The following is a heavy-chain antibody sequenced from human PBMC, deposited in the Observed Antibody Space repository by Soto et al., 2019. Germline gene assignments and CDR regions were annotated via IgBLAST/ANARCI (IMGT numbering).Heavy chain of an antibody. D-gene: IGHD5-12*01. V-gene: IGHV3-23*01. Sequence: EVQLLESGGGFVQPGGSLRLSCAASGFIFSNYAMTRVRQAPGKGLEWVSAITSTGSSTYYADSVKGRFTISRDNSKNTLYLQINSLTAEDTAVYYCAKGAEGYVVSSLDYWGQGTLVTVSS. J-gene: IGHJ4*02. CDR2: ITSTGSST. CDR3: AKGAEGYVVSSLDY. CDR1: GFIFSNYA.